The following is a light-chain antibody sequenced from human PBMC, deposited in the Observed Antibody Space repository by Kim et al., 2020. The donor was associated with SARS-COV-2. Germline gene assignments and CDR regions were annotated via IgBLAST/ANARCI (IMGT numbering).Light chain of an antibody. Sequence: VLTQSPGTLSLSPGERATLSCRASQSFDNMYLAWYQQKPGQAPRLLIYGTSNRATGIPDRFSGSGSGTDFTLTISRLEPEDSAVYYCQQYASSRTFGQGTKVDIK. CDR3: QQYASSRT. CDR2: GTS. V-gene: IGKV3-20*01. CDR1: QSFDNMY. J-gene: IGKJ1*01.